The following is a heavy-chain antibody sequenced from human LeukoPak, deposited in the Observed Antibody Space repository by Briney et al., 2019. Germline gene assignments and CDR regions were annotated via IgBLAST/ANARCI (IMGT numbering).Heavy chain of an antibody. V-gene: IGHV3-21*01. Sequence: NPGGSLRLSCAASGFTFSSYSMNWVRQAPGKGLEWVSSISSSSSYIYYADSVKGRFTISRDNAKNSLYLQMNSLRAEDTAVYYCARGGTYYYDSSGYYYHYWGQGTLVTVSS. CDR3: ARGGTYYYDSSGYYYHY. D-gene: IGHD3-22*01. CDR2: ISSSSSYI. CDR1: GFTFSSYS. J-gene: IGHJ4*02.